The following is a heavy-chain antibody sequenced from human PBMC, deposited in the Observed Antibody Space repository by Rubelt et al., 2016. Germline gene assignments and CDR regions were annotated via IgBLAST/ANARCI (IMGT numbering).Heavy chain of an antibody. Sequence: SFSMSWVRQVPGKGLEWVSWISTSGSTIFYADSVKGRFTISRDNARDNAKSSLYLQMDSLRADDTAVYYCASAVLDYWGQGTLVIVSS. V-gene: IGHV3-48*01. CDR1: SFS. CDR3: ASAVLDY. J-gene: IGHJ4*02. CDR2: ISTSGSTI.